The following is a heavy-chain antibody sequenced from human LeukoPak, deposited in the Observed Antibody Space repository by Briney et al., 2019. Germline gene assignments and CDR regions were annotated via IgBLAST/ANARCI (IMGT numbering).Heavy chain of an antibody. Sequence: ASVKVSCKASGYTFTGYYLHWVRQAPGQGLEWMGWINPYSGDTKYAQKFQGRVTVTRDTYISTAYMELSRLRSDDTAVYYCARLVHSGVGEDDYWGQGTLVTVSS. CDR2: INPYSGDT. CDR1: GYTFTGYY. CDR3: ARLVHSGVGEDDY. J-gene: IGHJ4*02. V-gene: IGHV1-2*02. D-gene: IGHD3-16*01.